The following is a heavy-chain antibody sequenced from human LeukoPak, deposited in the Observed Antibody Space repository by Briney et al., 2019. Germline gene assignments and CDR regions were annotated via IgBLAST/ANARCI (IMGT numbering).Heavy chain of an antibody. V-gene: IGHV3-74*01. CDR3: ARDLQLWFIAN. CDR1: GFIFSNYG. D-gene: IGHD5-18*01. CDR2: INSDGTAT. J-gene: IGHJ4*02. Sequence: GGSPRLSCVASGFIFSNYGMHWVRQAPGEGLVWVSRINSDGTATTYADSVKGRFTISRDNAKNTLYLQMNSLRVEDTAVYYCARDLQLWFIANWGQGTLVTVSS.